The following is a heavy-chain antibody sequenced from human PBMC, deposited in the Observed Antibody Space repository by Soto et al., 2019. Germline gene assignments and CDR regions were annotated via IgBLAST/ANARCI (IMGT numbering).Heavy chain of an antibody. CDR3: ARHQTDLPFVAEVVAAAAGWFDP. J-gene: IGHJ5*02. V-gene: IGHV4-39*01. CDR1: GGSISSSSYY. D-gene: IGHD6-13*01. CDR2: IYYSGST. Sequence: SETLSLTCTVSGGSISSSSYYWGWIRQPPGKGLEWIGSIYYSGSTYYNPSLKSRVTISVDTSKNQFSLKLSSVTAADTAVYYCARHQTDLPFVAEVVAAAAGWFDPWGQGTLVTVSS.